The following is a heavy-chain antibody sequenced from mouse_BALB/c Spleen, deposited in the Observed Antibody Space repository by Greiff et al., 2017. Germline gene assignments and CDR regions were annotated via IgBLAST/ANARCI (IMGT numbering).Heavy chain of an antibody. CDR2: IYPGDGDT. CDR1: GYAFSSSW. D-gene: IGHD2-3*01. J-gene: IGHJ4*01. V-gene: IGHV1-82*01. Sequence: QVQLKESGPELVKPGASVKISCKASGYAFSSSWMNWVKQRPGQGLEWIGRIYPGDGDTNYNGKFKGKATLTADKSSSTAYMQLSSLTSVDSAVYFCARSGDGYHYNGGYYAMDYWGQGTSVTVSS. CDR3: ARSGDGYHYNGGYYAMDY.